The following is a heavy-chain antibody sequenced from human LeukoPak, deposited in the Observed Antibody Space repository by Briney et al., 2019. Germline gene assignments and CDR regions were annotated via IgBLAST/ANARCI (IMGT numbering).Heavy chain of an antibody. D-gene: IGHD2-2*01. V-gene: IGHV3-30*02. Sequence: PGGSLRLSCAASGFTFSSYGMHWVRQAPGKGLEWVAFIRYDGSNKYYADSVKGRFTISRDNSKNTLYLQMNSLRAEDTAVYYCAKDGQDIVVVPAATDYYYYYMDVWGKGTTVAISS. CDR1: GFTFSSYG. J-gene: IGHJ6*03. CDR3: AKDGQDIVVVPAATDYYYYYMDV. CDR2: IRYDGSNK.